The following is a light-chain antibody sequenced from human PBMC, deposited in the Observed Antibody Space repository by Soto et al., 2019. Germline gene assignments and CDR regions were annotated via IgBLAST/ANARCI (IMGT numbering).Light chain of an antibody. V-gene: IGLV2-23*02. J-gene: IGLJ3*02. CDR3: CSYAGRSTLTV. Sequence: QSALTQPASVSGSPGQSITISCTGTSSDVGSYNLVSWYQRHPGKAPKLMIYEVTKRPSGVSNRFSGSKSGNTASLTISGLQAEDDADYYCCSYAGRSTLTVFGGGTKLTVL. CDR2: EVT. CDR1: SSDVGSYNL.